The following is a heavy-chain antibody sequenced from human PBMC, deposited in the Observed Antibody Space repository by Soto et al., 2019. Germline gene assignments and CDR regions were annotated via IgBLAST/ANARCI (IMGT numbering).Heavy chain of an antibody. J-gene: IGHJ4*02. D-gene: IGHD3-9*01. CDR1: GASLARGGFY. CDR3: ATYYDILTGPMGPLNY. V-gene: IGHV4-31*11. Sequence: QVQLQESGPGVVKPSQTLSLTCAVSGASLARGGFYWLWIRQYPGKGLERIGDIYYSGSTRFNPSLKSRITISVDTSKNEFSLKLSSVTAADTALYYCATYYDILTGPMGPLNYWGQGILVTVSS. CDR2: IYYSGST.